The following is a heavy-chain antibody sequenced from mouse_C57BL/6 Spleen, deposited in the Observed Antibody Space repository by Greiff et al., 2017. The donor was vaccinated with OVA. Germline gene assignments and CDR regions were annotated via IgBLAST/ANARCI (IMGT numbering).Heavy chain of an antibody. CDR3: ARDYGGAY. CDR1: GYSITSGYY. J-gene: IGHJ3*01. D-gene: IGHD1-1*01. Sequence: EVKLVESGPGLVKPSQSLSLTCSVTGYSITSGYYWNWIRQFPGNKLEWMGYISYDGSNNYNPSLKNRISITRDTSKNQFVLKLNSVTTEDTATYYCARDYGGAYWGQGTLVTVSA. V-gene: IGHV3-6*01. CDR2: ISYDGSN.